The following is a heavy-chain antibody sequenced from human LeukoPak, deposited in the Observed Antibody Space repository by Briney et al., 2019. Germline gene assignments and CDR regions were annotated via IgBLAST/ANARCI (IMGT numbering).Heavy chain of an antibody. V-gene: IGHV5-51*01. Sequence: GESLEISCKASSYNFRNYWIGWVRQMPGKGLEWMGIIYPGDSDTRYSPSFQGQVTISADKSISTAYLQWSSLKASDTAMYYCARQAGEQWLAPSDYWGQGTLVTVSS. CDR3: ARQAGEQWLAPSDY. D-gene: IGHD6-19*01. J-gene: IGHJ4*02. CDR2: IYPGDSDT. CDR1: SYNFRNYW.